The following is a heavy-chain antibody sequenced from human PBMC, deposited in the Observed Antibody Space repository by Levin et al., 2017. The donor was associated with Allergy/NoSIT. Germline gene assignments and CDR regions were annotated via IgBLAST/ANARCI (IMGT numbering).Heavy chain of an antibody. CDR1: GFNFADYA. CDR2: IRSEAHGGTS. J-gene: IGHJ5*02. D-gene: IGHD6-19*01. V-gene: IGHV3-49*03. CDR3: SRPIAVAYMHFDP. Sequence: GGSLRLSCSASGFNFADYATSWFRQPPGKGLEWVGFIRSEAHGGTSEFAASVKGRFTFSRDESTSIAYLQMNSLKTEDTAVYYCSRPIAVAYMHFDPWGQGTLVTVSS.